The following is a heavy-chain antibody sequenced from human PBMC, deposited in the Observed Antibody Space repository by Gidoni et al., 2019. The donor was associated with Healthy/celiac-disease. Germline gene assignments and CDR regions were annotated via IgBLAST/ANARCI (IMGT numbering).Heavy chain of an antibody. D-gene: IGHD2-15*01. CDR2: INPNSGGT. J-gene: IGHJ6*02. V-gene: IGHV1-2*02. CDR1: GYTFTGYY. Sequence: QVQLVQSGAEVKKPGASVKVSCKASGYTFTGYYMPWVRQAPGQGLEWMGWINPNSGGTNYAQKFQGRVTMTRDTSISTAYMELSRLRSDDTAVYYCAREGGCSGGSCYSGYYYYGMDVWGQGTTVTVSS. CDR3: AREGGCSGGSCYSGYYYYGMDV.